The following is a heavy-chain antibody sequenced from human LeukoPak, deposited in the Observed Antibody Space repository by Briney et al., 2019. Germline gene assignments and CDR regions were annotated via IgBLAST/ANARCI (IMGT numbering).Heavy chain of an antibody. V-gene: IGHV4-4*07. D-gene: IGHD6-13*01. CDR1: GGSISSYY. J-gene: IGHJ4*02. Sequence: SETLSLTCTVSGGSISSYYWSWIRQPAGKGLEWIGRIYTSGSTNYNPSLKSRVTMSVDTSKNQFSLKLSSVTAADTAVYYCASQAATGNYFDQWGQGTLVTVSS. CDR3: ASQAATGNYFDQ. CDR2: IYTSGST.